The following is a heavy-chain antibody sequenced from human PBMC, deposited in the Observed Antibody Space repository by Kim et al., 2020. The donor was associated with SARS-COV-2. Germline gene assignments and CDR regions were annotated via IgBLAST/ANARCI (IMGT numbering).Heavy chain of an antibody. Sequence: SETLSLICTVSGGSINSAAYYWSWIRQYPGQGLEWIGYIQDSGSTNYNPSLKSRITISVDTSKNYFSLEMTSVTSADTAMYYCARDDGYGFDHWGQGALV. CDR1: GGSINSAAYY. J-gene: IGHJ4*02. V-gene: IGHV4-31*03. CDR2: IQDSGST. D-gene: IGHD4-17*01. CDR3: ARDDGYGFDH.